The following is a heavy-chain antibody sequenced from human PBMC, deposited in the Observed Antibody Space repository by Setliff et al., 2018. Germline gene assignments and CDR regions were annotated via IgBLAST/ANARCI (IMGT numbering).Heavy chain of an antibody. CDR3: ARDGDNYYDSSGYYLNQAFDI. V-gene: IGHV1-69*13. J-gene: IGHJ3*02. CDR2: IIPIFGTA. Sequence: SVKVSCKASGGTFSSYAISWVRQAPGQGLEWMGGIIPIFGTANYAQKFQGRVTITADESTSTAYMELSSLRSEDTAVYYCARDGDNYYDSSGYYLNQAFDIWGQGTMVTVSS. CDR1: GGTFSSYA. D-gene: IGHD3-22*01.